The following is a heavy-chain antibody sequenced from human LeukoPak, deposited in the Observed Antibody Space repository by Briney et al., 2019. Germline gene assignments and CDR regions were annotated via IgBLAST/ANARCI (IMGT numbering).Heavy chain of an antibody. CDR3: ARHVSSSWYYYYYYYMDV. CDR2: INHSGST. J-gene: IGHJ6*03. Sequence: SETLSLTCAVYGGPFNGYYWSWIRQPPGKGLEWMGEINHSGSTNYNPSLKSRVTISVDTSKNQFSLKLSSVPAADTAVYYCARHVSSSWYYYYYYYMDVWGKGTTVTISS. V-gene: IGHV4-34*01. CDR1: GGPFNGYY. D-gene: IGHD6-13*01.